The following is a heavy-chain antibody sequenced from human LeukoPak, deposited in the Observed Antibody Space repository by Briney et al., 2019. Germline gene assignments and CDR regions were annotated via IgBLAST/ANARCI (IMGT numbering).Heavy chain of an antibody. Sequence: PGRSLRLSCAASGFTFSSYAMHWVRQAPGKGLEWVAVISYDGSNKYYADSVKGRFTISRDNSKNTLYLQMNSLRAEDTAVYYCARAPRSWGFDYWGQGTLVTVS. CDR3: ARAPRSWGFDY. CDR2: ISYDGSNK. D-gene: IGHD7-27*01. V-gene: IGHV3-30-3*01. CDR1: GFTFSSYA. J-gene: IGHJ4*02.